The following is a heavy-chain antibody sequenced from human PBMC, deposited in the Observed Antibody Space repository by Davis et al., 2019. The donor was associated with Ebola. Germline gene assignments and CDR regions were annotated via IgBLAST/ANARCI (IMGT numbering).Heavy chain of an antibody. D-gene: IGHD6-19*01. CDR1: GYTFSTYG. J-gene: IGHJ4*02. Sequence: AASVKVSCKASGYTFSTYGINWVRQAPGQGLEWMGWISAYNGNTKYAQKLQGRVTMTADTSASTAYMELSSLRSEDTAVYYCARDQWQWLGYYFDYWGQGTLVTVSS. CDR3: ARDQWQWLGYYFDY. CDR2: ISAYNGNT. V-gene: IGHV1-18*01.